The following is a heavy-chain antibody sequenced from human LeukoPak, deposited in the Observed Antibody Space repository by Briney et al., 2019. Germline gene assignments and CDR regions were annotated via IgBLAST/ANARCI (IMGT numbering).Heavy chain of an antibody. Sequence: GGSLRLSCAASGFTFSRYWMSWVRQAPGKGLEWVASINQDEGAKFYVDSVKGRFTISRDNAKNSLFLQMDSLRAEDTAFYYCAKLLRDATIYVCWGDGALVTVSS. CDR1: GFTFSRYW. CDR3: AKLLRDATIYVC. CDR2: INQDEGAK. J-gene: IGHJ4*01. V-gene: IGHV3-7*01. D-gene: IGHD5-24*01.